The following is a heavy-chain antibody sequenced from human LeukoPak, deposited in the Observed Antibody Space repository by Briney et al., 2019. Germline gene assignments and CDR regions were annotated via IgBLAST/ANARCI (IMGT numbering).Heavy chain of an antibody. CDR3: ARDLTRYSGSYYSNAFDI. J-gene: IGHJ3*02. CDR1: GYTFTSYG. V-gene: IGHV1-18*01. D-gene: IGHD1-26*01. Sequence: ASVKVSCKASGYTFTSYGISWVRQAPGQGLEWMGWISAYNGNTNYAQKLQGRVTMTTDTSTSTAYMELRSLRSDDTAVYYCARDLTRYSGSYYSNAFDIWGQGTMVTVSS. CDR2: ISAYNGNT.